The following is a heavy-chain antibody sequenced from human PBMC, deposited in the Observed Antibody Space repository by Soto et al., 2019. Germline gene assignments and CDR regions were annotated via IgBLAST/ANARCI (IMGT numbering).Heavy chain of an antibody. CDR2: VNPSSGNT. Sequence: QVQLVQSGAEVKRPGASVKVSCEASGYTFTTYDINWVRQASGQGLEWMGCVNPSSGNTVYAQKFHGRLTMTRDTSISTAYMELSSLKSDDTAIYYCARASMYIWNDHWGQGNLVTVSS. D-gene: IGHD1-20*01. CDR3: ARASMYIWNDH. V-gene: IGHV1-8*01. J-gene: IGHJ5*02. CDR1: GYTFTTYD.